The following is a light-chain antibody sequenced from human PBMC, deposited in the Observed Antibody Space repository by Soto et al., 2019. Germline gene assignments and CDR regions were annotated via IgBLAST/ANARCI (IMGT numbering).Light chain of an antibody. CDR1: QSISSY. J-gene: IGKJ1*01. CDR2: AAS. Sequence: TQMTQSPSSLSASAGDRVTITCRASQSISSYLNWYQQKPGKAPKLLIYAASSLQSGVPSRFSGSGSGTDFTLTISSLQPEDFATYYCQQSYSTPWTFGQGTKV. V-gene: IGKV1-39*01. CDR3: QQSYSTPWT.